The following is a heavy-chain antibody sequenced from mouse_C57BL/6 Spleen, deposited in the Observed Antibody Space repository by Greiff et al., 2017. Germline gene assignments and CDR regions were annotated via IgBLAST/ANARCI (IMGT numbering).Heavy chain of an antibody. Sequence: EVQLQQSGPGLVKPSQSLSLTCSVTGYSITSGYYWNWIRQFPGNKLEWMGYISYDGSNNYNPSLKNRISITRDTSKNQFFLKLNSVTTEDTATYYGARDRGYYGFLDYWGQGTTLTVSS. V-gene: IGHV3-6*01. CDR1: GYSITSGYY. CDR2: ISYDGSN. J-gene: IGHJ2*01. CDR3: ARDRGYYGFLDY. D-gene: IGHD1-1*01.